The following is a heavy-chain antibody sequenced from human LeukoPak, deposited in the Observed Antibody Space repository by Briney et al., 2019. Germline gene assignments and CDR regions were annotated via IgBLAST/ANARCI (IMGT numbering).Heavy chain of an antibody. CDR1: GFTFSNYE. CDR3: AREGHYYDSSGYYYAFDY. J-gene: IGHJ4*02. CDR2: IYSGGST. Sequence: GGSLRLSCAASGFTFSNYEMNWVRQAPGKGLEWVSVIYSGGSTYYADSVKGRFTISRDNSKNTLYLQMNSLRAEDTAVYYCAREGHYYDSSGYYYAFDYWGQGTLVTVSS. D-gene: IGHD3-22*01. V-gene: IGHV3-53*01.